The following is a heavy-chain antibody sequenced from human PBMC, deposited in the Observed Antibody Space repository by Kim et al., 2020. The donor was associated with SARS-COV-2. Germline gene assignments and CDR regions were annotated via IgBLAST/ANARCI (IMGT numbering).Heavy chain of an antibody. CDR1: GLNFNIQY. D-gene: IGHD3-3*02. CDR2: ISSSGPYT. Sequence: GGSLRLSCADSGLNFNIQYMTWVRQAPGKGLECLSYISSSGPYTNFADSVGGRFTISRDNAKNSLFLQMNSLGADDTAIYYCATVHFYTINNWGQGTLVTVSS. J-gene: IGHJ4*02. CDR3: ATVHFYTINN. V-gene: IGHV3-11*03.